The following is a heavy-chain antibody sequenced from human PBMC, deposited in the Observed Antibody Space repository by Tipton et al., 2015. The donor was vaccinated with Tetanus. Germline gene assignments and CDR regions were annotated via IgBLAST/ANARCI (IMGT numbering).Heavy chain of an antibody. CDR1: GFTFSDYY. J-gene: IGHJ4*02. CDR2: ISSSGSTI. Sequence: SLRLSCAASGFTFSDYYMSWIRQAPGKGLEWVSYISSSGSTIYYADSVKGRFTISRDNAKNSLYLQMNSLRAEDTAVYYCARSSDVKYFDWFGDYWGQGTLVTVSS. V-gene: IGHV3-11*01. CDR3: ARSSDVKYFDWFGDY. D-gene: IGHD3-9*01.